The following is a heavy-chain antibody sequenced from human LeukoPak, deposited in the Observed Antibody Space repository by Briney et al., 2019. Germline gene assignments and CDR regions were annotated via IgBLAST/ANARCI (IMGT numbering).Heavy chain of an antibody. Sequence: GGSLTLSSALSGFTFSSYSMDWVRQPPGRGLEWVSSISSSSSYIYYADSVKGRFTISRDNSKNTLYLQMNRQRAEDTAVYYCARGPLYYYDSSGIDYWGQGTLVTVSS. CDR1: GFTFSSYS. J-gene: IGHJ4*02. V-gene: IGHV3-21*01. D-gene: IGHD3-22*01. CDR3: ARGPLYYYDSSGIDY. CDR2: ISSSSSYI.